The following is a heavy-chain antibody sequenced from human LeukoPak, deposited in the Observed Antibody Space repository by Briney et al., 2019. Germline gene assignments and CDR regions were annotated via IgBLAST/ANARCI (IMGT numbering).Heavy chain of an antibody. CDR3: ATVDRYSSWSNYFDS. D-gene: IGHD6-19*01. J-gene: IGHJ4*01. CDR1: GGTFSSYT. CDR2: IIPIFGTA. V-gene: IGHV1-69*13. Sequence: SVKVSCKASGGTFSSYTISWVRQAPGQGLEWMGGIIPIFGTANYVQKFHGRVTITADESTSTAYMDLSSLRSEDTAVYYCATVDRYSSWSNYFDSWGHGTLVIVSS.